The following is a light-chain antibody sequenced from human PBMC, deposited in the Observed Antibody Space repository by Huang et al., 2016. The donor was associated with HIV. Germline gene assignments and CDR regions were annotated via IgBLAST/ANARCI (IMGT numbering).Light chain of an antibody. Sequence: EIVMTQSPATLSVSPGERATLSCRASQSVSHNLAWYQQKPGQASRLLVYGASTRATGIPVRFSGRGSGTEFTLTISSLQSEDFAIYYCQQYNDWLKTFGQGTKVEIK. V-gene: IGKV3-15*01. J-gene: IGKJ1*01. CDR2: GAS. CDR1: QSVSHN. CDR3: QQYNDWLKT.